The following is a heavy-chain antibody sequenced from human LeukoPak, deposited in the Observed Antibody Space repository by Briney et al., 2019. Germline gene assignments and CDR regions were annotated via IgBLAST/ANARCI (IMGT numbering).Heavy chain of an antibody. D-gene: IGHD3-10*01. J-gene: IGHJ3*02. CDR1: GGSFSGYY. Sequence: SETLSLTCAVYGGSFSGYYWSWNRQPPGKGLEWIGEINHSGSTNYNPSLKSRVTISVDTSKNQFSLKLSSVTAADTAVYYCARHPEDKLWFGQTGLAFDIWGQGTMVTVSS. CDR2: INHSGST. V-gene: IGHV4-34*01. CDR3: ARHPEDKLWFGQTGLAFDI.